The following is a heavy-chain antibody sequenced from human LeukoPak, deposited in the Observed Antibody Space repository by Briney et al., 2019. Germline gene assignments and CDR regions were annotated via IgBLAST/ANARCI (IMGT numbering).Heavy chain of an antibody. CDR1: GGTFSSYA. CDR3: VSTGMTTVTSSDY. CDR2: IIPILGIA. V-gene: IGHV1-69*04. J-gene: IGHJ4*02. Sequence: ASVKVSCKASGGTFSSYAISWVRQAPGQGLEWMGRIIPILGIANYAQKFQGRVTITADKSTSTAYMELSSLRSEDTAVYYCVSTGMTTVTSSDYWGQGTLVTVSS. D-gene: IGHD4-17*01.